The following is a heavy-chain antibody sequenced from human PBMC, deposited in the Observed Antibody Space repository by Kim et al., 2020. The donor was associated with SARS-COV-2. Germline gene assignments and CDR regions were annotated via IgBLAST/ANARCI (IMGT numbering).Heavy chain of an antibody. V-gene: IGHV3-23*01. CDR3: ARRLGVNAFDV. J-gene: IGHJ3*01. Sequence: GGSLRLSCAASGFTFTSYAMTWVRQAPGKGLEWVSDISIAGSITYYADSVKGRFTVSRDNPKNTMYVQMNRLGADDTAVYYCARRLGVNAFDVWGLGTSVTVSS. CDR1: GFTFTSYA. CDR2: ISIAGSIT. D-gene: IGHD3-16*01.